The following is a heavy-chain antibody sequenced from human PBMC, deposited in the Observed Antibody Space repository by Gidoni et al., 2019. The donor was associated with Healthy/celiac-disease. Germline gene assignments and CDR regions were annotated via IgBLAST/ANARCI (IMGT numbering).Heavy chain of an antibody. Sequence: GIANYAQKFQGRVTITADKSTSTAYMELSSLRSEDTAVYYCARDRDGSGYYFWGQGTLVTVSS. D-gene: IGHD3-22*01. V-gene: IGHV1-69*04. CDR3: ARDRDGSGYYF. J-gene: IGHJ4*02. CDR2: GIA.